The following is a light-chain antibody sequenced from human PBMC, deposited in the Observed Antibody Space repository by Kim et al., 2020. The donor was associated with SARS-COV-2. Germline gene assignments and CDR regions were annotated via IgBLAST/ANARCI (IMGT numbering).Light chain of an antibody. CDR1: QGISSL. J-gene: IGKJ1*01. CDR3: QQYNSYWT. CDR2: YAS. Sequence: CAPIGDRSTLPSRGRQGISSLLAGYQQKPGKAPKLLIYYASSLESGVPSRFSGSGSGTEFPLTISSLQPDDFATYYCQQYNSYWTFGQGTKVDIK. V-gene: IGKV1-5*01.